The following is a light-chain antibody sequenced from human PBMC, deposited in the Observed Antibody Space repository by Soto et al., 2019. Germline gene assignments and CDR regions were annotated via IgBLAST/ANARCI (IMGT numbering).Light chain of an antibody. Sequence: IVLTQSPGQLSLCQWERAILSCRASQSVSSTYLIWYQQKTGQAPRLLIYATSSRATGIPDRFSGSGSGTEFTLTISRLEPEDFAVYYCQQYQTFGPGTKVDIK. CDR2: ATS. CDR3: QQYQT. V-gene: IGKV3-20*01. CDR1: QSVSSTY. J-gene: IGKJ3*01.